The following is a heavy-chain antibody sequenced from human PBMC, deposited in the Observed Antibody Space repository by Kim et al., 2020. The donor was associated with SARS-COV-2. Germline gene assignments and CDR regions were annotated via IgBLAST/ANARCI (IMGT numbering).Heavy chain of an antibody. V-gene: IGHV4-34*01. CDR1: GGSFSGYY. J-gene: IGHJ5*02. CDR3: ARRTDLWSGYSYWRGARWFDP. CDR2: INHSGST. D-gene: IGHD3-3*01. Sequence: SETLSLTCAVYGGSFSGYYWSWIRQPPGKGLEWIGEINHSGSTNYNPSLKSRVTISVDTSKNQFSLKLSSVTAADTAVYYCARRTDLWSGYSYWRGARWFDPWGQGTLVTVSS.